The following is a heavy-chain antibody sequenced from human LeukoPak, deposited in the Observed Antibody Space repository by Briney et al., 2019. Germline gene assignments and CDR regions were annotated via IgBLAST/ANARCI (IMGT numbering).Heavy chain of an antibody. CDR2: INPNSGGT. CDR3: ARDPLSGSYPTPVFDY. V-gene: IGHV1-2*02. Sequence: ASVKVSCKASGYTFTGYYMHWVRQAPGQGLEWMGWINPNSGGTNYAQKFQGRVTMTRDTSISTAYMELSRLRSDDTAVYYCARDPLSGSYPTPVFDYWGQGTLVTVSS. CDR1: GYTFTGYY. J-gene: IGHJ4*02. D-gene: IGHD1-26*01.